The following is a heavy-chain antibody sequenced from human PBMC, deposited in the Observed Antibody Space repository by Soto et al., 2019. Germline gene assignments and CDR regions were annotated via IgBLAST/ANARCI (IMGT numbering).Heavy chain of an antibody. CDR2: ISSSSSYI. CDR3: AREGPTSNAYCGGPPPVDAFDI. D-gene: IGHD2-21*01. V-gene: IGHV3-21*01. Sequence: PGGPLRFSCAASGFTFSSYSINWVRQAPGKGLEWVSSISSSSSYIYYEESVKGRFTISRDNAKNSLYLQMNSLRAEDTAVYYCAREGPTSNAYCGGPPPVDAFDIWGQGTMVTVSS. J-gene: IGHJ3*02. CDR1: GFTFSSYS.